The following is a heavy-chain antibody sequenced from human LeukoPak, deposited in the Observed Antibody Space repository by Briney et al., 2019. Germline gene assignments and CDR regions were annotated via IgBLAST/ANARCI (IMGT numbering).Heavy chain of an antibody. Sequence: SETLSLTCAVYGGSFSGYYWSWIRQHPGEGLEWIGYIYYSGSTYYNPSLKSRVTISVDTSKNQFSLKLSSVTAADTAVYYCAMGATVTTPGLFDYWGQGTLVTVSS. CDR2: IYYSGST. J-gene: IGHJ4*02. V-gene: IGHV4-31*11. CDR1: GGSFSGYY. D-gene: IGHD4-17*01. CDR3: AMGATVTTPGLFDY.